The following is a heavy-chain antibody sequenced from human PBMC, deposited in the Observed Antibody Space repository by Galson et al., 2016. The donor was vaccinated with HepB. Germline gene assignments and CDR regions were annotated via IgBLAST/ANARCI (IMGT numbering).Heavy chain of an antibody. CDR2: IIPIFGTA. D-gene: IGHD6-25*01. CDR1: GGTFSTYA. V-gene: IGHV1-69*13. Sequence: SVKVSCKASGGTFSTYAISWVRQAPGQGLEWMGGIIPIFGTANYAQKFQGRVTITADESTSTAYMELSSLRSEDTAVYYCASQYTSGRDWFDPWGQGTLVTVSS. CDR3: ASQYTSGRDWFDP. J-gene: IGHJ5*02.